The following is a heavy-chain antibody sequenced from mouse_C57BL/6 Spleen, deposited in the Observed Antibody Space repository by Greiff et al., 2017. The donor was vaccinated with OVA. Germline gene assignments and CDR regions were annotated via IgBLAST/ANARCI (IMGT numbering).Heavy chain of an antibody. V-gene: IGHV1-39*01. J-gene: IGHJ4*01. CDR1: GYSFPDYN. Sequence: EVQLQQSGPELVTPGASVKISCKASGYSFPDYNMNWVKQSNGKSLEWIGVINPNYGTTRYNQKFKGTATLTVDQSSSTAYMQLNSLTSEDSAVYHCARAPRYSNYAMDYWGQGTSVTVSS. CDR2: INPNYGTT. D-gene: IGHD2-5*01. CDR3: ARAPRYSNYAMDY.